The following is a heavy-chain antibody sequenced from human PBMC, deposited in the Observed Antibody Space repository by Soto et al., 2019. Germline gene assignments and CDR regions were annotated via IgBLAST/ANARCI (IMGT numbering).Heavy chain of an antibody. V-gene: IGHV1-18*01. D-gene: IGHD3-22*01. Sequence: QVQLVQSGAEVKKPGASVKVSCKASGYTFTSYGISWVRQAPGQGLEWMGWISAYNGNTNYAQKLQGRVTMTTDTATSTAYMALRSLISDETAVYYCARGMGFLYDSSGYYYVGRRVGCMDVWGQGTTVTVSS. CDR3: ARGMGFLYDSSGYYYVGRRVGCMDV. CDR1: GYTFTSYG. J-gene: IGHJ6*02. CDR2: ISAYNGNT.